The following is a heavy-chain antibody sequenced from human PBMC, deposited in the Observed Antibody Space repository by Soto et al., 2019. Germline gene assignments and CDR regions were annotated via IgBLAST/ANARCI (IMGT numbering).Heavy chain of an antibody. CDR2: IYYSGST. CDR3: ARFGYSTNIGIDY. CDR1: GDSISSGGYY. D-gene: IGHD3-22*01. Sequence: QVQLQESGPGLVKPSQTLSLTCTVSGDSISSGGYYWSWIRQHPGKGLEWIGYIYYSGSTYYNPSLKSRVTISVDTSKNQFSLKLSSVTAADTAVYYCARFGYSTNIGIDYWGQGTLVTVSS. V-gene: IGHV4-31*03. J-gene: IGHJ4*02.